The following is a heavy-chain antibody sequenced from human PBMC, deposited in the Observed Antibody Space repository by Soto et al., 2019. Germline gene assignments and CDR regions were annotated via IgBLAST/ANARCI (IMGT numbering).Heavy chain of an antibody. CDR2: INWNSGDI. CDR1: GYIFDDYA. Sequence: PGGSLGLACADPGYIFDDYAMHWVRQAPGKGLEWVSGINWNSGDIRYADSVGGRFTISRDNGKNSLYLQMNSLRAEDTALYYCAKDGQVWGQGT. V-gene: IGHV3-9*01. J-gene: IGHJ4*02. CDR3: AKDGQV.